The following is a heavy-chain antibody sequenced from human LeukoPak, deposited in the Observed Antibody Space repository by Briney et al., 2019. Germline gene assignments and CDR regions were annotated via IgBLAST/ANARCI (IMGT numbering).Heavy chain of an antibody. CDR1: GFTFSSYS. Sequence: GGSLRLSCAASGFTFSSYSMNWVRQAPGKGLEWVSYISSSSSTIYYSDSVKGRFTISRDNAKNSVYLQMDSLRAEDTAVYYCARDPSTWNGYSDYWGQGTLVTVSS. CDR2: ISSSSSTI. D-gene: IGHD3-3*01. J-gene: IGHJ4*02. V-gene: IGHV3-48*01. CDR3: ARDPSTWNGYSDY.